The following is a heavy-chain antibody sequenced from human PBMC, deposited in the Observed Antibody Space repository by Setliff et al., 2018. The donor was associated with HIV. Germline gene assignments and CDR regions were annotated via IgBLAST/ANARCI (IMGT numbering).Heavy chain of an antibody. CDR1: GGSISSGGYY. V-gene: IGHV4-31*03. D-gene: IGHD2-21*01. J-gene: IGHJ4*02. Sequence: LSLTCTVSGGSISSGGYYWNWIRQHPGKGLEWIGYIFYNENTQYDPSLKSRVSMSVDTSKNQFSLNLRTVTAAGTAIYFCARGRPFGKFVDYFDSWGQGKLVTVSS. CDR2: IFYNENT. CDR3: ARGRPFGKFVDYFDS.